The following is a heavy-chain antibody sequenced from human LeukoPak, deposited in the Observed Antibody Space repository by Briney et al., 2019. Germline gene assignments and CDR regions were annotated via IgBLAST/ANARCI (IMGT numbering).Heavy chain of an antibody. V-gene: IGHV3-48*03. CDR3: AELGITMIGGV. CDR1: GFTFSSYE. J-gene: IGHJ6*04. CDR2: ISSSGSTI. Sequence: GGSLRLSCAASGFTFSSYEMNWVRQAPAKGQEWVSYISSSGSTIYYADSVKGRFTISRDNAKNSLYLQMNSVRAEDTAVYYCAELGITMIGGVWGKGTMVTISS. D-gene: IGHD3-10*02.